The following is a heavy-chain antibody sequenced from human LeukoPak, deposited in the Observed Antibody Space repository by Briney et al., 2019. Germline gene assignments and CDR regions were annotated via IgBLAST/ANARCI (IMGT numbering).Heavy chain of an antibody. CDR1: GVTISSYA. CDR2: ISGSGGST. V-gene: IGHV3-23*01. J-gene: IGHJ4*02. Sequence: PGESLRISCAASGVTISSYAMSWVRQGPGKGLEWVSAISGSGGSTYYAYSVKGRFTISRDNSKNTLYLQMNSLRAEDTAVYYCARGGSGTSNPMNYYFDYWGQGTLVTVSS. CDR3: ARGGSGTSNPMNYYFDY. D-gene: IGHD3-16*01.